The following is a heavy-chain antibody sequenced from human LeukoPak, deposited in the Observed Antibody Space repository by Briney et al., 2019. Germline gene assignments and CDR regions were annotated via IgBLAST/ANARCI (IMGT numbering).Heavy chain of an antibody. J-gene: IGHJ4*02. V-gene: IGHV3-23*01. Sequence: PGGSLRLSCAASGFTFSSYAVGWVRQAPGKGLEWVSAISGSGGSTYYADSVKGRFTISRDNSKNTLYLQMNSLRAEDTAVYYCAKDLGEMATLFDYWGQGTLVTVSS. CDR2: ISGSGGST. D-gene: IGHD5-24*01. CDR1: GFTFSSYA. CDR3: AKDLGEMATLFDY.